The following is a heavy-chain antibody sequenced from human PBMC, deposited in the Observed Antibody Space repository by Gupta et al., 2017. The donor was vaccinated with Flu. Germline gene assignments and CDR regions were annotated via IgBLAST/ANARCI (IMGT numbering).Heavy chain of an antibody. V-gene: IGHV3-72*01. Sequence: DVLLAESGGGLVQPGRSPRPSCAASGFTFSDHYMDWVRQGTGKGLEWVGRIKDKGNSYATQYAASVKGRFTISRDDSKNSLYLQMNSLKSEDTAVYYCARAYSSAYHSPGYWGQGALVTVSS. CDR3: ARAYSSAYHSPGY. J-gene: IGHJ4*02. D-gene: IGHD6-19*01. CDR1: GFTFSDHY. CDR2: IKDKGNSYAT.